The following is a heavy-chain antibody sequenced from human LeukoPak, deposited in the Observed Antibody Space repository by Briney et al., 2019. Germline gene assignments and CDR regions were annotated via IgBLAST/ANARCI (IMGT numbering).Heavy chain of an antibody. CDR1: GDSISSYY. J-gene: IGHJ4*02. V-gene: IGHV4-59*08. CDR2: IYYSGST. CDR3: ARRNGSGSMDCFDY. D-gene: IGHD3-10*01. Sequence: SETLSLTCTVSGDSISSYYSNWVRQPPGKGLEWIGYIYYSGSTNYNPSHKSRVPISVDMSKNQFSLKLSSVTAADTAVFCCARRNGSGSMDCFDYWGEGTLVSVSS.